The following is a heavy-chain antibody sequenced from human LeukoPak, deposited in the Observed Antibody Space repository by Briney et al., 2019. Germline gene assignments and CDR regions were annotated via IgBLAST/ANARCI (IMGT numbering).Heavy chain of an antibody. CDR2: IYYSGST. V-gene: IGHV4-31*03. Sequence: SETLSLTCTVSGGSISSGGYYWSWIRQHPGKGLEWIGYIYYSGSTYYNPSLKSRVTISVDTSKNQFSLKLSSLTAADTAVYYCARDLVTIFGARGFDYWGQGTLVTVSS. CDR1: GGSISSGGYY. CDR3: ARDLVTIFGARGFDY. D-gene: IGHD3-3*01. J-gene: IGHJ4*02.